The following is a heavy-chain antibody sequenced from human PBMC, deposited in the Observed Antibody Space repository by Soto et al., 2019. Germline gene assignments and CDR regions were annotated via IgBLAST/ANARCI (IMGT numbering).Heavy chain of an antibody. CDR2: IYHSGST. J-gene: IGHJ5*02. V-gene: IGHV4-30-2*01. CDR3: ARNHRIHDSSRRAGAEYNWFDP. D-gene: IGHD3-22*01. Sequence: SETLSLTCAVSGGSISSGGYSWSWIRQPPGKGLEWIGYIYHSGSTYYNPSLKSRVTISVDRSKNQFSLKLSSVTAADTAVYYCARNHRIHDSSRRAGAEYNWFDPWGQGTLVTVSS. CDR1: GGSISSGGYS.